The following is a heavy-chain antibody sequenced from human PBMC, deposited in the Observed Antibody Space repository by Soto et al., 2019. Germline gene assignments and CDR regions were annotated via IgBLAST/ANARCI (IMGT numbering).Heavy chain of an antibody. Sequence: QITLKESGPTLVTPTQTLTLTCAFSGFSLSTNGVGVGWIRQPPGKAPEWLALIFWDDDKRFTPFLENRLTITKDTSKNPVVLTMTNMDPVDTAIYFFAYNYLTDLDIWGQGTLVTVSS. CDR3: AYNYLTDLDI. V-gene: IGHV2-5*02. CDR1: GFSLSTNGVG. CDR2: IFWDDDK. D-gene: IGHD1-26*01. J-gene: IGHJ4*02.